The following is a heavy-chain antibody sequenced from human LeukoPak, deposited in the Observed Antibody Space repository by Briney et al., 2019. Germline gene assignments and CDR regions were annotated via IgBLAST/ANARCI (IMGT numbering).Heavy chain of an antibody. Sequence: PGGSLRLSCAASGFTFSSYSMNWVRQAPGKGLEWVSSISSSSSYIYYADSVKGRFTISRDNAKNSLYLQMNSLRAEDTAVYYCARVGSVDTAMVRVIDYWGQGTLVTVSS. J-gene: IGHJ4*02. CDR1: GFTFSSYS. V-gene: IGHV3-21*01. CDR2: ISSSSSYI. D-gene: IGHD5-18*01. CDR3: ARVGSVDTAMVRVIDY.